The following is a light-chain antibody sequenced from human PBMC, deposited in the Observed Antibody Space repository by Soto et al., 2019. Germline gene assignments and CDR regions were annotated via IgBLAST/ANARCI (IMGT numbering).Light chain of an antibody. CDR3: QQYNRYWT. J-gene: IGKJ1*01. CDR1: QGISSY. CDR2: AAS. Sequence: AIRMTQSPSSLSASTGDRVTITCRASQGISSYLAWYQKKPGKAPKLLIYAASTLQSGVPSRFSGSGSGTDFTLTISCLQSEDFATYYCQQYNRYWTFGQGTKVEIK. V-gene: IGKV1-8*01.